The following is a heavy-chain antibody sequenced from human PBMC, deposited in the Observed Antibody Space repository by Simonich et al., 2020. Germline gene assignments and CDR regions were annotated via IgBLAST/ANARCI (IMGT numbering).Heavy chain of an antibody. J-gene: IGHJ4*02. CDR2: ISYDGSNK. CDR1: GFPFSSYA. CDR3: ARANFDY. Sequence: QVQLVESGGGVVQPGRSLRLSCAASGFPFSSYAMHWVRQAPGKGLGGVAVISYDGSNKYYADSVKGRFTISRDNSKNTLYLQMNSLRAEDTAVYYCARANFDYWGQGTLVTVSS. V-gene: IGHV3-30*07.